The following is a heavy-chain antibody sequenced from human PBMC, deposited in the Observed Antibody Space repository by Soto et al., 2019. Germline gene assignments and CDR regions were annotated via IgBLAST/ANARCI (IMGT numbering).Heavy chain of an antibody. D-gene: IGHD3-22*01. J-gene: IGHJ4*02. CDR1: GFTFSSYS. CDR3: ARWGDTSGSWPPC. Sequence: EVQLVQSGGGLVKPGGSLRLSCVASGFTFSSYSLNWVRQAPGKGLEWVSSISGSTTYIYYADSVKGRFTISRDDAKTSLYVQMNSLRVEPTAMYYCARWGDTSGSWPPCWGQGTLVTVST. CDR2: ISGSTTYI. V-gene: IGHV3-21*01.